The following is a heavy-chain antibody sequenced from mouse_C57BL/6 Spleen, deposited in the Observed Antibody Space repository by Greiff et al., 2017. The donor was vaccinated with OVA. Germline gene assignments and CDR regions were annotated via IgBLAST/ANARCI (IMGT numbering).Heavy chain of an antibody. J-gene: IGHJ1*03. V-gene: IGHV5-16*01. CDR3: ARGPPNYYGSSHWYFDV. CDR2: INYDGSST. D-gene: IGHD1-1*01. Sequence: DVQLVESEGGLVQPGSSMKLSCTASGFTFSDYYMAWVRQVPEKGLEWVANINYDGSSTYYLDSLKSRFIISRDNAKNILYLQMSSLKSEDTATYYCARGPPNYYGSSHWYFDVWGTGTTVTVSS. CDR1: GFTFSDYY.